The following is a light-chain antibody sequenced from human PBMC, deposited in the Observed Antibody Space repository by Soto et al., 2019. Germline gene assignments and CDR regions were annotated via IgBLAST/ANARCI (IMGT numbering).Light chain of an antibody. CDR3: QHGYSTPLT. CDR2: TAS. J-gene: IGKJ4*01. Sequence: DIQMTQSPSSLSASVGDSVTIPCRASQRINKYLNWYQQRSGRAPRLLIHTASSLHSGVPSRFSGSGSGSDFTPTISSLQPEDFATYFCQHGYSTPLTFGGGTKVDIK. CDR1: QRINKY. V-gene: IGKV1-39*01.